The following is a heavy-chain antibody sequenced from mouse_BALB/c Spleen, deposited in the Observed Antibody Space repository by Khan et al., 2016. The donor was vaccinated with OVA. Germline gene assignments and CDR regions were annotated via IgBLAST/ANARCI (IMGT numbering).Heavy chain of an antibody. J-gene: IGHJ2*01. CDR2: ISYSGST. V-gene: IGHV3-2*02. CDR3: ARTARIKY. Sequence: EVQLQESGPGLVKPSQSLSLTCTVTGYSITSGYGWNWIRQFPGNKLEWMGYISYSGSTKYNPSLKSRISIPRDPAKNQFFLQLNSVTTEDTATYYCARTARIKYWGQGTTLTVSS. CDR1: GYSITSGYG. D-gene: IGHD1-2*01.